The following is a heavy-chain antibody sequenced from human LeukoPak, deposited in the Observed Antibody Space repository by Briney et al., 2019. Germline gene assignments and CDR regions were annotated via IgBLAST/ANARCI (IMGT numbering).Heavy chain of an antibody. Sequence: SETLSLTCTVSGGSISSGGYYWSWIRQHPGTGLEWIGYIYYSGSTYYNPSLKSRVTISVDTSKNQFSLKLSSVTAADTAVYYCATSQDYYYYGMDVWGQGTTVTVSS. CDR1: GGSISSGGYY. J-gene: IGHJ6*02. CDR3: ATSQDYYYYGMDV. CDR2: IYYSGST. V-gene: IGHV4-31*03.